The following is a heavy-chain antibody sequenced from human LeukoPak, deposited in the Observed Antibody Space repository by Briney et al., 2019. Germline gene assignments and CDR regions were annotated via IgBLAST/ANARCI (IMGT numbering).Heavy chain of an antibody. J-gene: IGHJ4*02. CDR1: GFTFSSYG. V-gene: IGHV3-30*02. CDR2: IRYDGGNK. D-gene: IGHD4-11*01. CDR3: AKAPNGDYSNPLFDY. Sequence: PGGSLRLSCAASGFTFSSYGMHWVRQAPGKGLEWVAFIRYDGGNKYYADSVKGRFTISRDNSKNTLYLQMNSLRAEDTAVYYCAKAPNGDYSNPLFDYWGQGTLVTVSS.